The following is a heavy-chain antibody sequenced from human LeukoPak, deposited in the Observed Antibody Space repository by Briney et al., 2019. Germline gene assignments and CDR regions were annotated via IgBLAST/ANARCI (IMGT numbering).Heavy chain of an antibody. CDR3: ARAGYYDILTGYYPGSEAFDI. CDR1: GYTFTGYY. J-gene: IGHJ3*02. CDR2: INPNSGGT. D-gene: IGHD3-9*01. Sequence: ASVKVSCKASGYTFTGYYMHWVRHAPGQGLEWMGWINPNSGGTNYAQKLQGRVTMTRDTSISTAYLELSRLRSDDTAVYYCARAGYYDILTGYYPGSEAFDIWGQGTMVTVSS. V-gene: IGHV1-2*02.